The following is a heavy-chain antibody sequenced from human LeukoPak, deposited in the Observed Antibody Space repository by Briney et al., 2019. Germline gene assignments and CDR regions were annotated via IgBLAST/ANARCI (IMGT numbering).Heavy chain of an antibody. J-gene: IGHJ6*04. Sequence: ASVKVSCKASGGTFSSYAISWVRQAPGQGLEWMGGIIPIFGTANYAQKFQGRVTITADESTSTAYMELSSLRSEDTAVYYCASRYGGYVHHYYYYGMDVWGKGTTVTVSS. V-gene: IGHV1-69*13. CDR2: IIPIFGTA. CDR1: GGTFSSYA. D-gene: IGHD5-12*01. CDR3: ASRYGGYVHHYYYYGMDV.